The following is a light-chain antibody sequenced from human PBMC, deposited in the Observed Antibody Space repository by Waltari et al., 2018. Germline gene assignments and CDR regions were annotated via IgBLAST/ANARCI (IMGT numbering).Light chain of an antibody. Sequence: EVVLTQSPGTLSLSPGERATLSCRASQSVSNNYLAWYQQKPGRAPRLLIYGASSRAAGIPDRFSGGGSGTAFTLTISRLEPEDFAVYYCQEHGTSPYTFGQGTKLEIK. J-gene: IGKJ2*01. CDR3: QEHGTSPYT. CDR2: GAS. CDR1: QSVSNNY. V-gene: IGKV3-20*01.